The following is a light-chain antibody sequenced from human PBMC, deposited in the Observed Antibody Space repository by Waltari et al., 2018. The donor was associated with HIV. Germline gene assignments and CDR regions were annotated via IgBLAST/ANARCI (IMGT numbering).Light chain of an antibody. J-gene: IGLJ3*02. CDR3: LLYFHGPSWL. Sequence: QTVVTQEASLTVSPGGTVTLTCASTTGPVTTSHFPAWFQLRPGQGPRPLIYGPLNKHSWTPARFSGSLIGGKAALTLSGVQPEDEADCVCLLYFHGPSWLFGRGTRLTVL. CDR1: TGPVTTSHF. V-gene: IGLV7-43*01. CDR2: GPL.